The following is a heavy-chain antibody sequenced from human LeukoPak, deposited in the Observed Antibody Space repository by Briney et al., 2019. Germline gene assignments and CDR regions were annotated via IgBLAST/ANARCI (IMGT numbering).Heavy chain of an antibody. CDR2: ISWNSGSI. D-gene: IGHD1-1*01. V-gene: IGHV3-9*01. J-gene: IGHJ4*02. Sequence: GGSLRLSCAASGLTFDDYAMHWVRQAPGKGLEWVSGISWNSGSIGYADSVKGRFTISRDNAKNSLYLQMNSLRAEDTAVYYCPRAPPGRWGQGTLVTVSS. CDR3: PRAPPGR. CDR1: GLTFDDYA.